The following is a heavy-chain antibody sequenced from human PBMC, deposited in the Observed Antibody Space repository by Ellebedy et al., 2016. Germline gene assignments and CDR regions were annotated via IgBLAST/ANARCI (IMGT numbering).Heavy chain of an antibody. V-gene: IGHV1-18*01. D-gene: IGHD3-22*01. CDR2: ISAYNGNT. CDR1: GYTFTSYG. CDR3: ARREGMYYYDSSGYWAFDY. J-gene: IGHJ4*02. Sequence: ASVKVSXKASGYTFTSYGISWVRQAPGQGLEWMGWISAYNGNTNYAQKLQGRVTMTTDTSTSTAYMELRSLRSDDTAVYYCARREGMYYYDSSGYWAFDYWGQGTLVTVPS.